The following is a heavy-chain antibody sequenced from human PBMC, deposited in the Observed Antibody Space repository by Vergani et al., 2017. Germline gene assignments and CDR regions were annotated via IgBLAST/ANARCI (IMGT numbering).Heavy chain of an antibody. CDR1: GFTFSSYE. V-gene: IGHV3-48*03. CDR3: ARDHPRDFWSGIYMDV. D-gene: IGHD3-3*01. CDR2: ISSSGSTI. J-gene: IGHJ6*03. Sequence: VQLVESGGGVVQPGRSLRLSCAASGFTFSSYEMNWVRQAPGKGLEWVSYISSSGSTIYYADSVKGRFTISRDNAKNSLYLQMNSLRAEDTAVYYCARDHPRDFWSGIYMDVWGKGTTVTVSS.